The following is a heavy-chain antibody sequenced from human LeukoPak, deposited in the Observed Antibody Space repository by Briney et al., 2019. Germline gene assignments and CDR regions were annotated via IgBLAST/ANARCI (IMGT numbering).Heavy chain of an antibody. Sequence: GRYLRLSCAASGFTFSTYSMNWVRQAPGKGLEWVSGISWNSRSTGYADSVKGRFTISRDKAKNSLYLQMNSLRAEDTALYYWAEGGGGYSYGSVAFYIWGQGTMVTFS. CDR1: GFTFSTYS. J-gene: IGHJ3*02. V-gene: IGHV3-9*01. D-gene: IGHD5-18*01. CDR2: ISWNSRST. CDR3: AEGGGGYSYGSVAFYI.